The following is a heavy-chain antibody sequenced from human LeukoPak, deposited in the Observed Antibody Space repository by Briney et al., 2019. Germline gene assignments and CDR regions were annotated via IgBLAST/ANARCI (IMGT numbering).Heavy chain of an antibody. V-gene: IGHV4-34*01. CDR3: ARLDWSNWCFDL. J-gene: IGHJ2*01. CDR1: GASFSGYY. CDR2: MNHSGDT. D-gene: IGHD3/OR15-3a*01. Sequence: PSETLSLTCAVYGASFSGYYWSWIRQPPGKGLEWIGEMNHSGDTHYNPSLKSRVIISVDTSKNQFSLNLSSVTAADTAVYYCARLDWSNWCFDLWGRGTLVIVSS.